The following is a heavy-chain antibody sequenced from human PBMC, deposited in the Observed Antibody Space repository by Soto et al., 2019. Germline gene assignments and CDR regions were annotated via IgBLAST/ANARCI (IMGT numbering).Heavy chain of an antibody. Sequence: PGESLKISCKGSGYSFTSYWIGWVRQMPGRGLEWMGIIYPDDSETRYSPSSQGQVTISADKSIGTAYLQWSSLKASDAAIFYCAKLSTTVGAEDFDSWGQGTLVTVSS. V-gene: IGHV5-51*01. D-gene: IGHD1-26*01. CDR3: AKLSTTVGAEDFDS. CDR2: IYPDDSET. J-gene: IGHJ4*02. CDR1: GYSFTSYW.